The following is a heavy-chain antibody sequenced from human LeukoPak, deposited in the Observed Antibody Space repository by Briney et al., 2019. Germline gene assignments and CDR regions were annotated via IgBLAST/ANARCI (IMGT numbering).Heavy chain of an antibody. J-gene: IGHJ6*03. D-gene: IGHD3-3*01. V-gene: IGHV1-8*01. CDR1: GYTFTSFD. CDR3: ARAPSWSGYSYYYYMDV. Sequence: ASVKVSCKASGYTFTSFDINWVRQATGQGLERMGWMNPNSGNTGYAQKFQGRVTMTRNTSISTAYMELSSLRSEDTAVYYCARAPSWSGYSYYYYMDVWGKGTTVTVSS. CDR2: MNPNSGNT.